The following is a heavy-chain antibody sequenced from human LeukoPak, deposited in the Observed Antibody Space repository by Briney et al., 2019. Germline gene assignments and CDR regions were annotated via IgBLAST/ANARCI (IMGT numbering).Heavy chain of an antibody. J-gene: IGHJ6*03. Sequence: AGGSLRLSCVASRFTLSSYWMHWVRQAPGKGLVWVSRINSDGRSTTYADSVKGRFTVSRDNAKNTLYLQMNSLRAEDTAMYFCARVGSLYDFWSGQYYRYYYYMDVWGKGTTVIVPS. CDR3: ARVGSLYDFWSGQYYRYYYYMDV. CDR1: RFTLSSYW. V-gene: IGHV3-74*01. D-gene: IGHD3-3*01. CDR2: INSDGRST.